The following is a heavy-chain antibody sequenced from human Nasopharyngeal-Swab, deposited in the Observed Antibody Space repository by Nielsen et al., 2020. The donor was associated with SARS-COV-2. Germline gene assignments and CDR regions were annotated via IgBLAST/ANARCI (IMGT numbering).Heavy chain of an antibody. Sequence: WIRQSPSRGLEWLGRTYYRSKWYNDYAASVKSRITINPDTSKNQFSLQLNSVTPEDTAVYYCARDRGSSWPYYYYYGMDVWGQGTTVTVSS. CDR3: ARDRGSSWPYYYYYGMDV. CDR2: TYYRSKWYN. J-gene: IGHJ6*02. V-gene: IGHV6-1*01. D-gene: IGHD6-13*01.